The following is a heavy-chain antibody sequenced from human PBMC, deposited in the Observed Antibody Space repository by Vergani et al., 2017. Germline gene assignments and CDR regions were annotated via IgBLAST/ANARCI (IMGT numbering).Heavy chain of an antibody. CDR3: ARGLLWFGELSGGFDL. CDR2: ISSSSSYI. V-gene: IGHV3-21*01. CDR1: GFTFSSYS. Sequence: EVQLVESGGGLVKPGGSLRLSCAASGFTFSSYSMNWVRQAPGKGLEWVSSISSSSSYIYYADSVKGRFTISRDNAKNSLYLQMNSLRAEDTAVYYCARGLLWFGELSGGFDLWGRGTLVTVSS. J-gene: IGHJ2*01. D-gene: IGHD3-10*01.